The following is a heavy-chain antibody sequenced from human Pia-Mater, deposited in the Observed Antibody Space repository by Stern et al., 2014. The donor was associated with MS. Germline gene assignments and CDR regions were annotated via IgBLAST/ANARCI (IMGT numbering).Heavy chain of an antibody. D-gene: IGHD3-10*01. V-gene: IGHV1-8*01. Sequence: VQLLESGAEVKKPGASVKVSCEASGYTFTSYDVTWVRQAPGQGMAWMGWMNPDSGNIGYAQKFQGRVIMTRSTSISTAYMELTSLRSEDTAVYYCARRRQYYYGSGDYWGQGTLVTVSS. J-gene: IGHJ4*02. CDR3: ARRRQYYYGSGDY. CDR2: MNPDSGNI. CDR1: GYTFTSYD.